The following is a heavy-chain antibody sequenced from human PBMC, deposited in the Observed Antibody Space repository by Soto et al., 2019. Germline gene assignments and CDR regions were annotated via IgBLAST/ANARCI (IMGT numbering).Heavy chain of an antibody. CDR3: ARDDLYYYDSSGYYVNY. D-gene: IGHD3-22*01. V-gene: IGHV3-21*01. CDR1: GFTFSSYS. J-gene: IGHJ4*02. Sequence: EVQLVESGGGLVKPGGSLRLSCAASGFTFSSYSMNWVRQAPGKGLEWVSSISSSSSYIYYADSVKGRFTISRDNAKNSLYLQMNSLRAEDTAVYYCARDDLYYYDSSGYYVNYWGQGTLVTVSS. CDR2: ISSSSSYI.